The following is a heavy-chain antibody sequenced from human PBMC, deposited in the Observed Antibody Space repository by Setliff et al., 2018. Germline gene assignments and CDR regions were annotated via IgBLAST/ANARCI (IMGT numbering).Heavy chain of an antibody. V-gene: IGHV5-51*01. J-gene: IGHJ5*02. CDR3: ARHPYYYGSGTYLDNNNRWFDP. CDR1: GYSFSTCW. D-gene: IGHD3-10*01. CDR2: IYPGDSIT. Sequence: PGESLKISCKGSGYSFSTCWIGWVRQMPGKGLEWMGIIYPGDSITRYSPSFQGKVTISVDKSINTAYLQWSSLRASDTAIYYCARHPYYYGSGTYLDNNNRWFDPWGQGTLVTVSS.